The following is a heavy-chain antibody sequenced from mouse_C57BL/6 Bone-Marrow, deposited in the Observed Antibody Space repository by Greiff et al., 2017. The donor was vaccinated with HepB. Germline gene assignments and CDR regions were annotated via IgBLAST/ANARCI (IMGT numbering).Heavy chain of an antibody. CDR1: GFSLTSYG. D-gene: IGHD2-3*01. Sequence: VQLVESGPGLVAPSQSLSITCTVSGFSLTSYGVHWVRQPPGKGLEWLVVIWSDGSTTYNSALKSRLSISKDNSKSQVFLKMNSLQTGDTAMYYCARHNGYFYYAMDYWGQGTSVTVSS. CDR2: IWSDGST. J-gene: IGHJ4*01. V-gene: IGHV2-6-1*01. CDR3: ARHNGYFYYAMDY.